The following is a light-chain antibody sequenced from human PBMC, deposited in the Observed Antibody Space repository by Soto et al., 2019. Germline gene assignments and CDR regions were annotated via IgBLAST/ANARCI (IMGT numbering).Light chain of an antibody. J-gene: IGKJ4*01. V-gene: IGKV3-15*01. CDR2: GAS. CDR1: QSVSSD. CDR3: QHHNGYPLT. Sequence: EIVMTLSPATLSVSPGERATLSCRASQSVSSDLAWYQQKPGQAPRLLIYGASTRATGIPARFSGSGSGTEFTLTISSLQPEDFATYYCQHHNGYPLTFGGGTKVEIK.